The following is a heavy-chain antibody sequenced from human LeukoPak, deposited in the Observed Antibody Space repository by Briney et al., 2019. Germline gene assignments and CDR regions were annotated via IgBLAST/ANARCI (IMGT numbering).Heavy chain of an antibody. V-gene: IGHV3-23*01. J-gene: IGHJ4*02. D-gene: IGHD3-16*01. CDR1: GFTFSRNG. CDR2: ISGSGGNT. CDR3: AKDRRAGSYAY. Sequence: GGSLRLSCAASGFTFSRNGMSWVRQAPGKGLEWVSAISGSGGNTYYADSVKGRFTISRDNSKNTLYLQMPRPRAEDTAVYYCAKDRRAGSYAYWGQGTLVAVSS.